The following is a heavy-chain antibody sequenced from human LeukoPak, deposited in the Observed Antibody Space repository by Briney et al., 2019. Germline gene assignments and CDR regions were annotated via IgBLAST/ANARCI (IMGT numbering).Heavy chain of an antibody. CDR2: FDPEDDET. V-gene: IGHV1-24*01. CDR1: GNTLTEVS. Sequence: GASVTVSCTVSGNTLTEVSMHWVRQAPGKGLEWMGTFDPEDDETIYAQNFQGRVTMTEDTSTDTAYMELSSLRSEDSAVYYCATGTHNYYDSSGYKYYYSYGMDVWGQGTTVTVSS. J-gene: IGHJ6*02. CDR3: ATGTHNYYDSSGYKYYYSYGMDV. D-gene: IGHD3-22*01.